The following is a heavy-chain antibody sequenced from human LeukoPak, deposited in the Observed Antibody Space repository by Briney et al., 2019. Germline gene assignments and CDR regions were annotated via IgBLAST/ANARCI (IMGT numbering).Heavy chain of an antibody. J-gene: IGHJ4*02. CDR1: GGSISGYY. V-gene: IGHV4-59*12. CDR3: ARGIADPYSFDS. CDR2: IHYTGST. Sequence: SETLSLTCTVSGGSISGYYWSWIRQPPGKGLEWIGYIHYTGSTNYNPSLKSRVTISVDTSKNQFSLKLSSVTAADTAVYYCARGIADPYSFDSWGQGTLVTVSS. D-gene: IGHD6-13*01.